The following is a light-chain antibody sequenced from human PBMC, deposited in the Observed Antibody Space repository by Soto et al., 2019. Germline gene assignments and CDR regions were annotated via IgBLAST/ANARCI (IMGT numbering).Light chain of an antibody. V-gene: IGLV2-14*01. CDR3: SSYTSRNTLV. CDR1: SSDVGGYNS. Sequence: QSVLTQPASVSGSPGQSITISCTGTSSDVGGYNSVSWYQQHPGEAPTLMIYDVSYRPSGVSDRFSGSKSGNTASLTVSGLQAEDEADYYCSSYTSRNTLVFGGGTQLTVL. J-gene: IGLJ2*01. CDR2: DVS.